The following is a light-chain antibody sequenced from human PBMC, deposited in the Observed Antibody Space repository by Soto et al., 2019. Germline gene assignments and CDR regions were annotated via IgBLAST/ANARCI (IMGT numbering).Light chain of an antibody. CDR3: SSYAGSNNLV. V-gene: IGLV2-8*01. CDR2: EVS. CDR1: SSDVVGYNY. J-gene: IGLJ2*01. Sequence: QSALTQPPSASGSPGQSVTISCTGTSSDVVGYNYVSWYQQHPGKAPKLMIYEVSKRPSGVPDSFSGSQACNTASLSVSGRQAEDEADYYCSSYAGSNNLVFVGGTKLTVL.